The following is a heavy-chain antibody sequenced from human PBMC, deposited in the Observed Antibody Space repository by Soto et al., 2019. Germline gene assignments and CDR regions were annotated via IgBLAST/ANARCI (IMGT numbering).Heavy chain of an antibody. CDR3: ARQAVRGVIGY. D-gene: IGHD3-10*01. J-gene: IGHJ4*02. V-gene: IGHV4-59*08. CDR1: SGSISSYY. CDR2: SYYSGGT. Sequence: QVQLQESGPGLVKPSETLSLTCNVTSGSISSYYWSWIRQPPGKGLEWIGYSYYSGGTNYNPSLTRRVTIAVHTSRTHFSLKLSSVTAADTAVYYCARQAVRGVIGYWGRGTVVTVSS.